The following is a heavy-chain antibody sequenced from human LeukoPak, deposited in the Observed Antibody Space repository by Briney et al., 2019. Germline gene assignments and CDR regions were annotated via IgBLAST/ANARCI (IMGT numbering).Heavy chain of an antibody. Sequence: SETLSLTCTVSGGSISSSGYYWGWIRQPPGKGLEWIGSIYYSGSTYYNPSLKSRVTISVDTSKNQFSLKLSSVTAADTAVYYCARQGYSYAHFDPWGQGTLVTVSS. D-gene: IGHD5-18*01. J-gene: IGHJ5*02. CDR3: ARQGYSYAHFDP. CDR1: GGSISSSGYY. V-gene: IGHV4-39*01. CDR2: IYYSGST.